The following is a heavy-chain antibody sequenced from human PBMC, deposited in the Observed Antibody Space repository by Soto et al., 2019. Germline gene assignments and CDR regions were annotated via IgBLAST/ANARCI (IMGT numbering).Heavy chain of an antibody. CDR3: AKGLSIAAAGTFDY. CDR1: GFTFSTCA. CDR2: ISGSGSTT. J-gene: IGHJ4*02. Sequence: GGSLRLSCPATGFTFSTCAMNWVRQAPGKGLEWVSTISGSGSTTYYADSVKGRFTISRDNFKNTLYLQMNNLRAEDTAVYYCAKGLSIAAAGTFDYWGQGTLVTVSS. V-gene: IGHV3-23*01. D-gene: IGHD6-13*01.